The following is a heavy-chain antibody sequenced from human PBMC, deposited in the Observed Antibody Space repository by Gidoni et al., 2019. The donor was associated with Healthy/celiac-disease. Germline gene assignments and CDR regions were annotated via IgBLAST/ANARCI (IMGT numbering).Heavy chain of an antibody. CDR3: AVGYDSSGYYYGAFDI. D-gene: IGHD3-22*01. V-gene: IGHV3-30*03. CDR1: GFTFSSYG. CDR2: ISYDGSNK. J-gene: IGHJ3*02. Sequence: QVQLVESGGGVVQPGRSLRLSCAASGFTFSSYGMHWVRQAPGKGLEWVAVISYDGSNKYYADSVKGRFTISRDNSKNTLYLQMNSLRAEDTAVYYCAVGYDSSGYYYGAFDIWGQGTMVTVSS.